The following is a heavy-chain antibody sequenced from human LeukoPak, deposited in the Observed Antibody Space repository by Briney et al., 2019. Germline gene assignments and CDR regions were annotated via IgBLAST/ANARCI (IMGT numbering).Heavy chain of an antibody. CDR3: AKVVSRTGTTLVDY. J-gene: IGHJ4*02. CDR2: ISYDGSNK. Sequence: GGSLRLSCAASGFTLSSYGMHWVRQAPGKGLEWVAVISYDGSNKYYADSVKGRFTISRDNSKNTLYLQMNSLRAEDTAVYYCAKVVSRTGTTLVDYWGQGTLVTVSS. CDR1: GFTLSSYG. V-gene: IGHV3-30*18. D-gene: IGHD1-7*01.